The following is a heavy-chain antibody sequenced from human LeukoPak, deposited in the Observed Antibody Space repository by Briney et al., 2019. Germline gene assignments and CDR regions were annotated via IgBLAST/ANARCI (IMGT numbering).Heavy chain of an antibody. CDR3: ARAHRYCSSTSCYKLDY. Sequence: PGGSLRLSCAASGFTVSSNYMSWVRQAPGKGLEWVSVIYSGGSTYYADSVKGRFTISRDNSKNTLYLQMNSLRAEDTAVYYCARAHRYCSSTSCYKLDYWGQGTLVTVSS. V-gene: IGHV3-66*01. D-gene: IGHD2-2*02. J-gene: IGHJ4*02. CDR2: IYSGGST. CDR1: GFTVSSNY.